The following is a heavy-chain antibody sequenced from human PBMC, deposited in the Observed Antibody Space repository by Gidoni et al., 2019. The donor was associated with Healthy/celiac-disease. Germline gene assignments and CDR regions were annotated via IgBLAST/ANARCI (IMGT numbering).Heavy chain of an antibody. CDR3: ASFQKLSYSDN. V-gene: IGHV4-39*01. D-gene: IGHD2-15*01. CDR1: GGPISSSSYY. J-gene: IGHJ4*02. CDR2: INFSGRT. Sequence: QLQLQASGPGPVKPSDTLSLTCTVPGGPISSSSYYWGWIRQPPGKGLEWIGSINFSGRTYYNPSRKCRVTKSVDTSKNQLSLKLGSVTAADTAVYDCASFQKLSYSDNWGQGALVTVSS.